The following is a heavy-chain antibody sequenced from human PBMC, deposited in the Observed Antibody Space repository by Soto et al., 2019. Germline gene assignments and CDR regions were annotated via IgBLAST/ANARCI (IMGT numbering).Heavy chain of an antibody. CDR3: ASEYYDILTGRDTKYYFDY. CDR1: GGSIINGDYY. CDR2: IYYSGNT. D-gene: IGHD3-9*01. V-gene: IGHV4-30-4*01. Sequence: SETPSLTCTVSGGSIINGDYYWSWIRQPPGKGLEWIGYIYYSGNTYYNPPLKSRVMISVDTSKNQFSLNLSSVTAADTAVYYCASEYYDILTGRDTKYYFDYWGQGALVTVSS. J-gene: IGHJ4*02.